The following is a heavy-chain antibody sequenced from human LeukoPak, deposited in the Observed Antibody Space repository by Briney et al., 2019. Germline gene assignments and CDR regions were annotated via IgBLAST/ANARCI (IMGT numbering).Heavy chain of an antibody. CDR3: ARDGALGGQTPFDP. V-gene: IGHV1-69*13. Sequence: SVKVSCKASGGTFSSYAISWVRQAPGQGLEWMGGIIPIFGTANYAQKFQGRVTITADESTSTAYMELSSLRSEDTAVYYCARDGALGGQTPFDPWGQGTLVTVSS. CDR2: IIPIFGTA. CDR1: GGTFSSYA. D-gene: IGHD3-16*01. J-gene: IGHJ5*02.